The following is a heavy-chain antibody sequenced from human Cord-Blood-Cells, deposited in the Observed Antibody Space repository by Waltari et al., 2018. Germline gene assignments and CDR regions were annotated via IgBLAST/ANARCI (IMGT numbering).Heavy chain of an antibody. V-gene: IGHV4-39*01. J-gene: IGHJ4*02. CDR3: ARGAVAGTVFDY. CDR1: GGSISSSSYY. D-gene: IGHD6-19*01. CDR2: IYYSGST. Sequence: LQLQESGPGLVKSSETLSLTCTVSGGSISSSSYYWGWIRQPPGKGLEWIGSIYYSGSTYYNPALKSRVTISVDTAKNQFSLKLSSVTAADTAVYYCARGAVAGTVFDYWGQGTLVTVSS.